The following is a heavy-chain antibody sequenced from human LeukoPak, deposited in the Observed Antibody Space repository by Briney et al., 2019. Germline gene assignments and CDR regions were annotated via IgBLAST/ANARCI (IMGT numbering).Heavy chain of an antibody. CDR1: GLTFDDYA. V-gene: IGHV3-9*01. CDR3: AKAGRSSGWYIGTNYFDY. CDR2: ISWNSGSI. D-gene: IGHD6-19*01. Sequence: PGRSLRLSCAASGLTFDDYAMHWVRQAPGKGLEWVSGISWNSGSIGYADSVKGRFTISRDNAKNSLYLQMNSLRAEDTALYYCAKAGRSSGWYIGTNYFDYWGQGTLVTVSS. J-gene: IGHJ4*02.